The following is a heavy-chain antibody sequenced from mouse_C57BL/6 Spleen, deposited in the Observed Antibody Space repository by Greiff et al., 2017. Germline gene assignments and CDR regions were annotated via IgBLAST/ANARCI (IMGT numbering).Heavy chain of an antibody. V-gene: IGHV1-69*01. CDR2: IDPSDSYT. CDR1: GYTFTSYW. CDR3: ARVRGIYFDY. Sequence: VQLQQPGAELVMPGASVKLSCKASGYTFTSYWMHWVKQSPGQGLEWIGEIDPSDSYTNYNQKFKGKSTLTVDKSSSTAYMQLSSLTSEDSAVYYCARVRGIYFDYWGQGTTLTVSS. J-gene: IGHJ2*01.